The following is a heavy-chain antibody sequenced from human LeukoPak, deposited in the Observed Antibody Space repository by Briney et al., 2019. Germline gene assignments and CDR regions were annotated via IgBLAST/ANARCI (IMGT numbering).Heavy chain of an antibody. CDR2: IWYDGSNK. CDR3: AKDGGLWVSAHWGDS. CDR1: GFTFSSYG. D-gene: IGHD7-27*01. Sequence: GGSLRLSCAASGFTFSSYGMHWVRQAPGKGLEWVAVIWYDGSNKYYADSVKGRFTISRDNSKNTLFLQMNSLRAEDTAVYYCAKDGGLWVSAHWGDSWGRGTLVTVSS. V-gene: IGHV3-33*06. J-gene: IGHJ4*02.